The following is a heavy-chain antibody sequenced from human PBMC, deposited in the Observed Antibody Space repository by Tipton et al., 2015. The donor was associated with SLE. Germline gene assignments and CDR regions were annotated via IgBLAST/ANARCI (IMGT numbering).Heavy chain of an antibody. D-gene: IGHD2-15*01. CDR3: AREGRLRHYYYGIDV. Sequence: SLRLSCAASGFTFSAYAMYWVRQAPGKGLEWVAVISFDGSNTYYADSVKGGFTISRDNSQNTLYLQMNSLRAEDTAVYYCAREGRLRHYYYGIDVWGQGTTVTVSS. CDR1: GFTFSAYA. V-gene: IGHV3-30*04. CDR2: ISFDGSNT. J-gene: IGHJ6*02.